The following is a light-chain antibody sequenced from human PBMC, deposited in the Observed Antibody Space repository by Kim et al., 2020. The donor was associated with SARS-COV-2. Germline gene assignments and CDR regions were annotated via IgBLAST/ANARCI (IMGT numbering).Light chain of an antibody. CDR3: QQRANGWT. Sequence: ETVLTQSPATLSLSPGERANLSCRASQSVSSFLAWYQHKHGQAPRLLIYDASNRTTGIPTRFSGSGSGTDFTLTISSLEPEDFAVYCWQQRANGWTFGQGTKVEIK. CDR2: DAS. V-gene: IGKV3-11*01. J-gene: IGKJ1*01. CDR1: QSVSSF.